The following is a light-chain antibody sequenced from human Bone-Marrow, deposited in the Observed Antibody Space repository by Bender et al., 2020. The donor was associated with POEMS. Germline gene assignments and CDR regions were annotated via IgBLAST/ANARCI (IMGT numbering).Light chain of an antibody. CDR2: EDT. J-gene: IGLJ2*01. CDR3: CLYVRGSPL. Sequence: QSALTQPASVSGSPGQSITISCTGTSSDVGPYNLVSWYQQHPGKAPKVIIYEDTKRPSGVSDRFSGSNSGNTASLTISWLQAEDEADYYCCLYVRGSPLFGGGTKLTV. V-gene: IGLV2-23*01. CDR1: SSDVGPYNL.